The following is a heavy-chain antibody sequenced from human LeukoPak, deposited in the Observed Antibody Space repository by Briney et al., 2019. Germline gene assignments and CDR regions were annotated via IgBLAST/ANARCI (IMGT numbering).Heavy chain of an antibody. CDR2: IYPGDSDT. V-gene: IGHV5-51*01. D-gene: IGHD6-13*01. CDR3: ARQTYSSRGSLYYGMDV. Sequence: GESLQISCKGSGYSFTSYWIGWVRQMPGKGLEWMGIIYPGDSDTRYSPSFQGQVTISADKSISTAYLQWSSLKASDTAMYYCARQTYSSRGSLYYGMDVWGKGTTVTVSS. CDR1: GYSFTSYW. J-gene: IGHJ6*04.